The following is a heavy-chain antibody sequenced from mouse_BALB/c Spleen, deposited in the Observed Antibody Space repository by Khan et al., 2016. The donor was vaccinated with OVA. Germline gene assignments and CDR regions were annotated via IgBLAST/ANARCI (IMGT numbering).Heavy chain of an antibody. J-gene: IGHJ3*01. Sequence: EVELVESGGDLVKPGGSLKLSCAASGFTFSAYGMSWVRQTPDKRLEGVATISSDGTYTYYPDSVMGRFTISRDNAKKTLYLQMSSLKSGDTAMYFCASHLTGSFAYWGQGTLVTVAA. D-gene: IGHD4-1*01. CDR3: ASHLTGSFAY. CDR1: GFTFSAYG. V-gene: IGHV5-6*01. CDR2: ISSDGTYT.